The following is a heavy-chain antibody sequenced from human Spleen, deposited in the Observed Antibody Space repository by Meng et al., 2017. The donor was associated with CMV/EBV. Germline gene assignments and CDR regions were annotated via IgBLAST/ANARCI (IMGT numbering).Heavy chain of an antibody. CDR3: ARPRGEGYYYGMDV. CDR2: INHGGST. V-gene: IGHV4-34*01. Sequence: ESLKISCAVYGGSFSGYYWTWIRQPPGKGLEWIGEINHGGSTNHNPSLKSRVTMSLDTSKNQFSLKLSSVTAADTAVYYCARPRGEGYYYGMDVWGQGTTVTVSS. CDR1: GGSFSGYY. J-gene: IGHJ6*02.